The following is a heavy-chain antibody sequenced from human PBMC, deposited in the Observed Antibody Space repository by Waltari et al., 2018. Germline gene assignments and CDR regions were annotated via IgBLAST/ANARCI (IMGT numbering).Heavy chain of an antibody. CDR2: ISWNSADI. CDR3: VKATNLLWFGEGDFGN. D-gene: IGHD3-10*01. V-gene: IGHV3-9*01. J-gene: IGHJ4*02. CDR1: GFKFDDYA. Sequence: EVHLVESGGGLVQPGRSLRLSCITSGFKFDDYAMHWVRQAPGKGLEWVSGISWNSADIGYAGSVKDRFTLSRDNAKNSLYLQMNSLRSEDTAIYYCVKATNLLWFGEGDFGNWGQGTLVTVSS.